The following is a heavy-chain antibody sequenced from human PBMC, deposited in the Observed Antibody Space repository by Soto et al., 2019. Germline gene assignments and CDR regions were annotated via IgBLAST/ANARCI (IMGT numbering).Heavy chain of an antibody. Sequence: SVKVSCKASGFTFTSSAMQWVRQARGQRLEWIGWIVVGSGNTNYAQKFQERVTITRDMSTSTAYMELSSLRSEDTAVYYCAAADPGLFYDDYGMDVWGQGTTVTVPS. CDR2: IVVGSGNT. D-gene: IGHD3-3*01. V-gene: IGHV1-58*02. CDR1: GFTFTSSA. CDR3: AAADPGLFYDDYGMDV. J-gene: IGHJ6*02.